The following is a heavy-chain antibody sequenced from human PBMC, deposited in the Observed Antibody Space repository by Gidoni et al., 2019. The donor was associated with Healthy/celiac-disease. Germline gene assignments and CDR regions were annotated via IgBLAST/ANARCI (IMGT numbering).Heavy chain of an antibody. CDR2: ISGSGGST. Sequence: EVQLLESGGGLVQPGGSLRLSCAASGFTFSSYAMSWVRQAPGKGLEWVSAISGSGGSTYYVDSVKGRFTISRDNSKNTLYLQMNSLRAEDTAVYYCAKYPTAAGRAIEVDYWGQGTLVTVSS. J-gene: IGHJ4*02. V-gene: IGHV3-23*01. CDR3: AKYPTAAGRAIEVDY. CDR1: GFTFSSYA. D-gene: IGHD6-13*01.